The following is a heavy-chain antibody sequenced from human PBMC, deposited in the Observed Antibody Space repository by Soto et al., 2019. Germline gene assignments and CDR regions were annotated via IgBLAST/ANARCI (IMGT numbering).Heavy chain of an antibody. CDR1: GGSISRSGYY. CDR2: IYYSGST. V-gene: IGHV4-31*03. CDR3: AGGGYYFYFGMDV. J-gene: IGHJ6*02. Sequence: QVQLQESGPGLVKPSQTLSLTCTVSGGSISRSGYYWSWIRQHPGKGLEWIGYIYYSGSTYCNPSLKSRVTISVDTSKSQFSLKLSSVTAADTAVYYWAGGGYYFYFGMDVCGQGSMVTVCS.